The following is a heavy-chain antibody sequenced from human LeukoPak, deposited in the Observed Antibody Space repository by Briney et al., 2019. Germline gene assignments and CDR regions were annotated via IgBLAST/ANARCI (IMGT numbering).Heavy chain of an antibody. V-gene: IGHV3-21*01. CDR1: GFTSSSYS. D-gene: IGHD3-22*01. CDR3: AGRNEYYYDSSGYTLTNWFDP. Sequence: TGGSLRLSCAASGFTSSSYSMNWVRQAPGKGLEWVSSISSSSYIYYADSVKGRFTISRDNAKNSLYLQMNSLRAEDTAVYYCAGRNEYYYDSSGYTLTNWFDPWGQGTLVTVSS. CDR2: ISSSSYI. J-gene: IGHJ5*02.